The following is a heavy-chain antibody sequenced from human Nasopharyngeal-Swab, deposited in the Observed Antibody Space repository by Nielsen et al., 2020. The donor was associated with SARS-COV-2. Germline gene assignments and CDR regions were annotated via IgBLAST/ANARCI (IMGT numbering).Heavy chain of an antibody. J-gene: IGHJ6*02. CDR3: ARPHSSQYSYGLDA. V-gene: IGHV3-53*01. CDR1: TFQISLNY. D-gene: IGHD6-13*01. Sequence: GGSLRLSCVASTFQISLNYVRWVLQAPGKGLEWVSVIYGGRRTWYADSVRGRFTISRDNSNNILYLQMNSLRVEDTAIYFCARPHSSQYSYGLDAWGQGTTVTVSS. CDR2: IYGGRRT.